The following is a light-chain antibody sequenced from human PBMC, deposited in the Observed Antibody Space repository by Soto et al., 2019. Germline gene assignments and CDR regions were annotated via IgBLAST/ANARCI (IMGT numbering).Light chain of an antibody. CDR2: DAS. Sequence: IQLTQSPSSLSASVGDRLTITCLPIQRISNFLNWYQQKPGKAPNPLIYDASSLKSGVPARFSGSGSGTEFTLTISSLQPDDFATYYCQQYNTYSTFGQGTRLEIK. V-gene: IGKV1-5*01. CDR1: QRISNF. CDR3: QQYNTYST. J-gene: IGKJ5*01.